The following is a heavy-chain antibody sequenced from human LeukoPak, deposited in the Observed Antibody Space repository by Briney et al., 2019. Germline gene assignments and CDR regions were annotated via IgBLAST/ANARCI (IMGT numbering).Heavy chain of an antibody. Sequence: PGGSLRLSCAASGFTFASCAMSWVRQAPGKRLEWVSSISSSGGSTYYADSVKGRITISRDNSKNTLYLQVNSLRAEDTAVYYCAKSLAAARDYWGQGTLVTVSS. J-gene: IGHJ4*02. CDR2: ISSSGGST. D-gene: IGHD6-13*01. CDR1: GFTFASCA. V-gene: IGHV3-23*01. CDR3: AKSLAAARDY.